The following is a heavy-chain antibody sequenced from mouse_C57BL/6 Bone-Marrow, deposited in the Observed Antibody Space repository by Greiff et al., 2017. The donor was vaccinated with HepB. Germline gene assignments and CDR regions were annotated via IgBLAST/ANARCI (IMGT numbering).Heavy chain of an antibody. V-gene: IGHV5-6*01. Sequence: EVKLVESGGDLVKPGGSLKLSCAASGFTFSSYGMSWVRQTPDKRLEWVATISSGGSYTYYPDSVKGRFTISRDNAKNTLYLQRSSRKSEDTAMYYCEGGAGGDYWGQGTTLTVSS. CDR1: GFTFSSYG. CDR3: EGGAGGDY. J-gene: IGHJ2*01. CDR2: ISSGGSYT.